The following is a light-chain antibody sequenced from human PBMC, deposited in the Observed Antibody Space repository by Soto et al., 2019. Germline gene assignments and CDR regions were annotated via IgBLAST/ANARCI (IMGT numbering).Light chain of an antibody. J-gene: IGLJ3*02. CDR3: QSYDSSLSGSWV. CDR2: NNN. V-gene: IGLV1-40*01. CDR1: SSNIGAGYD. Sequence: QSVLTQPPSVSGAPDQRVTISCTGSSSNIGAGYDVHWYQQLPGKGPKLLIHNNNNRPSGVPDRFSGSKSGTSASLAITGLQAEDEADYYCQSYDSSLSGSWVFGGGTKLTVL.